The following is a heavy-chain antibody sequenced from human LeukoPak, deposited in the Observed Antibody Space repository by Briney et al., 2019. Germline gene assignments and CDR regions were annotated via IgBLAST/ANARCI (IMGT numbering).Heavy chain of an antibody. V-gene: IGHV3-30*02. Sequence: PAGGSLRLSCAASGFTFSIYGMFWVRQAPGKGLEWVAFIRYDGSNKYYADSVKGRFTISRDNSKNTLYLQMNSLRAEDTAVYYCAKDLGAGYYFDYWGQGTLVTVSS. J-gene: IGHJ4*02. D-gene: IGHD3-16*01. CDR1: GFTFSIYG. CDR2: IRYDGSNK. CDR3: AKDLGAGYYFDY.